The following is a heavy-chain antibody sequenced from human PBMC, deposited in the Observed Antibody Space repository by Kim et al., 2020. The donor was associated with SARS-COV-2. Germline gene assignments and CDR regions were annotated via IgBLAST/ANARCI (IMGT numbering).Heavy chain of an antibody. CDR1: GYTFTAYY. CDR3: ARDLEMTTIGTFDY. D-gene: IGHD1-1*01. J-gene: IGHJ4*02. V-gene: IGHV1-2*06. CDR2: INPNSGGT. Sequence: ASVKVSYKASGYTFTAYYIHWVRQAPGQGLEWMGRINPNSGGTNYAQRFQGRVSMTRDTSISTAYMELSRLRSDDTTIYYCARDLEMTTIGTFDYWGQETLVTVSS.